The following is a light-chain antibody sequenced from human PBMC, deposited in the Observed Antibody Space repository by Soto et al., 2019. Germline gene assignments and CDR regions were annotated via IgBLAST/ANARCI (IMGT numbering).Light chain of an antibody. CDR3: AAWYDRLNGVL. J-gene: IGLJ2*01. Sequence: QSVLTQPPSASGTPGQRVTISCSGSSSNIGSNPVHWYQQLPGTAPKLLIHNNNQRPSGVPDRFSASKSGTSASLAISGPQSYDEADYYCAAWYDRLNGVLFVGGTKVTVL. V-gene: IGLV1-44*01. CDR1: SSNIGSNP. CDR2: NNN.